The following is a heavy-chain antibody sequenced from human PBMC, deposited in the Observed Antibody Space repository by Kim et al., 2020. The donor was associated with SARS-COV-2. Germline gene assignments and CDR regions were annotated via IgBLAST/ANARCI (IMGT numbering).Heavy chain of an antibody. Sequence: GATFYADSVKGRFTISRDNSKSTLYLQMNSLTADDTAVYYCSKGHFGALDIWGQGTMVTVSS. V-gene: IGHV3-23*01. CDR3: SKGHFGALDI. D-gene: IGHD4-17*01. CDR2: GAT. J-gene: IGHJ3*02.